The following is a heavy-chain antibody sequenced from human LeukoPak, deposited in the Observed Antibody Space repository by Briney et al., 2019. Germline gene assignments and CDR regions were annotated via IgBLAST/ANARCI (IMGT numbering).Heavy chain of an antibody. Sequence: PSETLSLTCAVYGGSFSGYYWSWIRQPPGKGLEWIGEINHSGSTNYNPSLKSRLTISVDTSKNQFSLKLSSVTAADTAVYYCARIPGIAAAGTSPNSFDIWGQGTMVTVSS. D-gene: IGHD6-13*01. CDR3: ARIPGIAAAGTSPNSFDI. CDR2: INHSGST. J-gene: IGHJ3*02. V-gene: IGHV4-34*01. CDR1: GGSFSGYY.